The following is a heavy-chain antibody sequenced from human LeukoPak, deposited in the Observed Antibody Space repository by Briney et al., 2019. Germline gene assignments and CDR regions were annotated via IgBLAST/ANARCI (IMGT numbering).Heavy chain of an antibody. Sequence: ASVKVSCKASGYTFTSYDINWVRQATGQGLEWMGWMNPNSGNTGYAQKFQGRVTMTRNTSISTAYMELSSLRSEDTAVYYCARDTTAPDYGDYGWFDPWGQGTLVTVSS. CDR3: ARDTTAPDYGDYGWFDP. CDR1: GYTFTSYD. V-gene: IGHV1-8*01. CDR2: MNPNSGNT. J-gene: IGHJ5*02. D-gene: IGHD4-17*01.